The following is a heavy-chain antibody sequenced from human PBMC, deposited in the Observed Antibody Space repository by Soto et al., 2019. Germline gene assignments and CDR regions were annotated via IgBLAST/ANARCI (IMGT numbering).Heavy chain of an antibody. CDR2: ISYDGSNK. CDR3: AKPRAPILLWFGESPYFDY. D-gene: IGHD3-10*01. Sequence: GGSLRLSCAASGFTFSSYGMHWVRQAPGKGLEWVAVISYDGSNKYYADSVKGRFTISRDNSKNTLYLQMNSLRAEDTAVYYCAKPRAPILLWFGESPYFDYWGQGTLVTVSS. J-gene: IGHJ4*02. CDR1: GFTFSSYG. V-gene: IGHV3-30*18.